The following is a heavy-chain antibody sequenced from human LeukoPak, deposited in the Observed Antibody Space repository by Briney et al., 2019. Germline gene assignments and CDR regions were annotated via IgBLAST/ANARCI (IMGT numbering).Heavy chain of an antibody. V-gene: IGHV1-18*01. CDR2: ISVYKGNT. Sequence: ASVKVSCKASGYTFTSYGISWVRQAPGQGLEWMGWISVYKGNTNYAQRLRGRVTMTTDTSTSTAYMELRSLRSDDTAVYYCAREGFYYGSGSYRDYWGQGTLVTVSS. CDR1: GYTFTSYG. D-gene: IGHD3-10*01. J-gene: IGHJ4*02. CDR3: AREGFYYGSGSYRDY.